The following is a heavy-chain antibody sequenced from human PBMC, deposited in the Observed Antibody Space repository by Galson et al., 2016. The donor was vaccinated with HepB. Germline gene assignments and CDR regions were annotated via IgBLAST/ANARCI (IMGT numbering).Heavy chain of an antibody. D-gene: IGHD1-26*01. J-gene: IGHJ4*02. Sequence: SVKVSCKASGGTFSSYSISWVRQAPGQGLEWMGRIIPSLGLTNYAQNFQGRVTLTADYMELSSLRSEDTALYYCARQSSGSLPLDYWGQGTLVTVSP. CDR3: ARQSSGSLPLDY. CDR2: IIPSLGLT. V-gene: IGHV1-69*02. CDR1: GGTFSSYS.